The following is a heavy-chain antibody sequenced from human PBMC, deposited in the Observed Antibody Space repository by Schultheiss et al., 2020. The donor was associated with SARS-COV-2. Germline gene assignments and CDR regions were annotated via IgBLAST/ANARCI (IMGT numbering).Heavy chain of an antibody. CDR3: AKDAISNYLSWFDP. CDR1: GGSISSSNW. Sequence: SETLSLTCAVSGGSISSSNWWSWVRQPPGKGLEWIGYIYYSGSTYYNPSLKSRVTISADTSKNQLSLKLSSVTAADTAVYYCAKDAISNYLSWFDPWGQGTLVTVSS. J-gene: IGHJ5*02. CDR2: IYYSGST. V-gene: IGHV4-4*02. D-gene: IGHD4-11*01.